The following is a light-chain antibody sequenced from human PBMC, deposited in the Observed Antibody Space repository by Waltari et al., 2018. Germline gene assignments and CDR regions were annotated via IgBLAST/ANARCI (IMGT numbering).Light chain of an antibody. CDR1: SSHVGGYNY. CDR2: DVS. V-gene: IGLV2-14*01. CDR3: SSYTSSSTWV. J-gene: IGLJ3*02. Sequence: QSALTQPASVSGSPGQSITISCPGTSSHVGGYNYVSWYQQHTGKAPKLMIYDVSKRPSGVSNRFSGSKSGNTASLTISGLQAEDEADYYCSSYTSSSTWVFGGGTKLTVL.